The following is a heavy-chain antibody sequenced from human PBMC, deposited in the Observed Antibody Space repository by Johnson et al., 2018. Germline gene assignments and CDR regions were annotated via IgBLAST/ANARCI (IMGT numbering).Heavy chain of an antibody. Sequence: QVQLQESGGGVVQPGRSLRLSCAASGFTFSSYAMHWVRRAPGKGLEWVAVISYDGSNKYYADSVKGRFTISRDNSKNTLYLQMNSLRAEDTAVYYCAKSSSGWYTHYYYMDVWGKGTTVTVSS. V-gene: IGHV3-30-3*02. D-gene: IGHD6-19*01. CDR3: AKSSSGWYTHYYYMDV. CDR1: GFTFSSYA. J-gene: IGHJ6*03. CDR2: ISYDGSNK.